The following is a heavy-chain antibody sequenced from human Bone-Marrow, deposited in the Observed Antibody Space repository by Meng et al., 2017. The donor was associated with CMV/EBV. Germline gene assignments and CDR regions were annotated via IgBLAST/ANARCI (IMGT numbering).Heavy chain of an antibody. CDR2: ISYDGSNK. CDR1: GFTFSSYA. Sequence: GESLKISCAASGFTFSSYAMHWVRQAPGKGLEWVAVISYDGSNKYYADSVKGRFTISRDNSKNTLYLQMNSLRAEDTAVYYCARDYTGVTMIVVVIPSDYYYGMDVWGQGITVTVSS. D-gene: IGHD3-22*01. CDR3: ARDYTGVTMIVVVIPSDYYYGMDV. J-gene: IGHJ6*02. V-gene: IGHV3-30*04.